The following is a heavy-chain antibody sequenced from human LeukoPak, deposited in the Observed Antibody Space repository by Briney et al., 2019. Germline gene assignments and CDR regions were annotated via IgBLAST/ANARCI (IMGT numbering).Heavy chain of an antibody. V-gene: IGHV3-53*01. D-gene: IGHD6-13*01. CDR1: GFTVRSNY. CDR2: VYSGGTT. CDR3: ARVKVAVAGIGWFDP. Sequence: GGSLRLSCVASGFTVRSNYMSWVRQAPGRGLEWVSVVYSGGTTYYADSVKGRFTISIDNSKNTLYLQMNSLRAEDTAVYYCARVKVAVAGIGWFDPWGQGSLVTVSS. J-gene: IGHJ5*02.